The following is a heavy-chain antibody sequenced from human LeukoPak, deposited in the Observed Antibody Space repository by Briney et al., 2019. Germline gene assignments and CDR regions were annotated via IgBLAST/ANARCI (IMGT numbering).Heavy chain of an antibody. CDR3: ARDLVRWRSYGMDV. Sequence: GGSLRLSCAASGFTFSSYAMHWVRQAPGKGLEWVAVISYDGSNKYYADSVKGRFTISRDNSKNTPYLQMNSLRAEDTAVYYCARDLVRWRSYGMDVWGQGTTVTVSS. J-gene: IGHJ6*02. CDR1: GFTFSSYA. D-gene: IGHD4-23*01. V-gene: IGHV3-30-3*01. CDR2: ISYDGSNK.